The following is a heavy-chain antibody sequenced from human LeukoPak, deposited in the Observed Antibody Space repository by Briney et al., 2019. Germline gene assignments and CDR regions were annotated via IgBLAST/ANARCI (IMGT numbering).Heavy chain of an antibody. CDR1: GGTFSSYA. V-gene: IGHV1-69*13. J-gene: IGHJ4*02. D-gene: IGHD2-2*01. CDR2: IIPIFSTA. CDR3: ARDYCSRTSCPRPYFDY. Sequence: SVKVSCKASGGTFSSYAISWLRQAPGQGLEWMGGIIPIFSTANYAQKFQGRVTITADESTSTAYMELSSLRSEDTAVYYCARDYCSRTSCPRPYFDYWGQGTLVTVSS.